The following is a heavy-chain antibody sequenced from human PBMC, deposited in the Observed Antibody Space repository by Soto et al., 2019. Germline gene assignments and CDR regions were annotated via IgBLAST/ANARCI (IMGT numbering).Heavy chain of an antibody. Sequence: SATLSLTCSVSGGSISSSSYFWGWIRQPPGKGLEWIGSIYYSGSTYYNTSLKSRVTVSVDTSKNQFSLKLSSLTAADTAVYYCARHPSDFWFDPWGQGTLVTVS. D-gene: IGHD2-21*02. CDR2: IYYSGST. CDR3: ARHPSDFWFDP. V-gene: IGHV4-39*01. CDR1: GGSISSSSYF. J-gene: IGHJ5*02.